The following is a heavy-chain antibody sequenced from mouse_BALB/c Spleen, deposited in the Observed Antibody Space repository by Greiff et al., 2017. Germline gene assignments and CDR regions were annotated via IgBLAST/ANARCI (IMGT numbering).Heavy chain of an antibody. D-gene: IGHD1-1*01. CDR3: AREITTVVAKAMDY. J-gene: IGHJ4*01. Sequence: VQLQQSGAELVKPGASVKLSCKASGYTFTSYWMHWVKQRPGQGLEWIGEINPSNGRTNYNEKFKSKATLTVDKSSSTAYMQLSSLTSEDSAVYYCAREITTVVAKAMDYWGQGTSVTVSS. V-gene: IGHV1S81*02. CDR2: INPSNGRT. CDR1: GYTFTSYW.